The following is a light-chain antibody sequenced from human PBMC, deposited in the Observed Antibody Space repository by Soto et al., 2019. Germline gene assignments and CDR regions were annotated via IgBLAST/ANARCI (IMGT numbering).Light chain of an antibody. CDR2: GNN. J-gene: IGLJ2*01. Sequence: QAVVTQPPSVSGAPGHRVTISCTGSSSNIGAYDVHWYQQLPGTAPKLLISGNNNRPSGVPDRFSGSKSGSSASLAITGLQAEDEADYYCQSYDSSLSGSKVVFGGGTKVTVL. CDR3: QSYDSSLSGSKVV. V-gene: IGLV1-40*01. CDR1: SSNIGAYD.